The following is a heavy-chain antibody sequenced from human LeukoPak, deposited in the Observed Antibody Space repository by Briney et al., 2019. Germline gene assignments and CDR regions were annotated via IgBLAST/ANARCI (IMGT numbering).Heavy chain of an antibody. Sequence: GRSLRLSCTASGFTFGDYAMSWFRQAPGKGLEWVGFIRSKAYGGTTEYAASVKGRFTISRDDSKSIAYLQMNSLKTEDTAVYYCTRDPVYGDYAEGFDYWGQGTLVTVSS. V-gene: IGHV3-49*03. J-gene: IGHJ4*02. CDR1: GFTFGDYA. CDR3: TRDPVYGDYAEGFDY. CDR2: IRSKAYGGTT. D-gene: IGHD4-17*01.